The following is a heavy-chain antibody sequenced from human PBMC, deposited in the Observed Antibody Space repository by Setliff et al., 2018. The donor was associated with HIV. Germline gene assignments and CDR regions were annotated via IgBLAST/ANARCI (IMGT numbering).Heavy chain of an antibody. CDR2: ISAYNGNK. CDR3: ARDLFRWAAAGPNYFDS. CDR1: GYSFTSYG. J-gene: IGHJ4*02. Sequence: ASVMVSCKASGYSFTSYGISWVRQAPGQGLEWMGWISAYNGNKNYAQKIQDRLTMTTDTSTSTAYMELRSLRSDDTAIYYCARDLFRWAAAGPNYFDSWGQGTLVTVSS. D-gene: IGHD6-13*01. V-gene: IGHV1-18*01.